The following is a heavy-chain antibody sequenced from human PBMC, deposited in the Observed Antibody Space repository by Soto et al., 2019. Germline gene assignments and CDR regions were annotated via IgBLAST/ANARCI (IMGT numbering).Heavy chain of an antibody. D-gene: IGHD2-8*01. Sequence: GASVKVSCKASGGTFSSYAISWVRQAPGQGLEWMGGIIPIFGTANYAQKFQGRVTITADESTSTAYMELSSLRSEDTAVYYCARGGVLILYYYYGMDVWGQGTTVTV. J-gene: IGHJ6*02. CDR1: GGTFSSYA. CDR2: IIPIFGTA. V-gene: IGHV1-69*13. CDR3: ARGGVLILYYYYGMDV.